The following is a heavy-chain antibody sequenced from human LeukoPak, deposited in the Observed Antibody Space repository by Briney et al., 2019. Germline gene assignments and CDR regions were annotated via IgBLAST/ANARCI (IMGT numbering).Heavy chain of an antibody. CDR2: IKQDGSEK. J-gene: IGHJ4*02. CDR1: GFTFSSYW. CDR3: ARDRKAVADYYFDY. V-gene: IGHV3-7*01. Sequence: GGSLRLSCAASGFTFSSYWMSWVRQAPGKGLEWVANIKQDGSEKYYVDSVKGRFTISRDNAKNSLYLQMNSLRAEDTAVYYCARDRKAVADYYFDYWGQGTLVTVSS. D-gene: IGHD6-19*01.